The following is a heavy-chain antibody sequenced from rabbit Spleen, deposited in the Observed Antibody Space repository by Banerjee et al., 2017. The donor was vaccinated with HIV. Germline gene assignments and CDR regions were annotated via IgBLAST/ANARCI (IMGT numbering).Heavy chain of an antibody. Sequence: QSLEESGGDLVKPGASLTLTCTASGFSFSSRYYMCWVRQAPGKGLEWIACISAGSSGSTYYASWAKGRFTISKTSSTTVTLQMTSLAAADTATYFCARDLAGAIGWNFYLWGPGTLVTVS. D-gene: IGHD4-1*01. CDR3: ARDLAGAIGWNFYL. CDR2: ISAGSSGST. V-gene: IGHV1S40*01. J-gene: IGHJ4*01. CDR1: GFSFSSRYY.